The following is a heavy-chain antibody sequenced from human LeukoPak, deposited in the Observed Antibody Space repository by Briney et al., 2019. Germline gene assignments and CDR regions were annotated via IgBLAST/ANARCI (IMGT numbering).Heavy chain of an antibody. CDR2: ISGSGGST. J-gene: IGHJ4*02. CDR1: GFTFSSYA. D-gene: IGHD6-13*01. V-gene: IGHV3-23*01. CDR3: AKDDSSSGGGSDY. Sequence: GGSLRLSCAASGFTFSSYAMSWVRQAPGKGLEWVSAISGSGGSTYYADSVKGRFTISRDNSKNTLYLQMNSLRAEDTALYYCAKDDSSSGGGSDYWGQGTLVTVSS.